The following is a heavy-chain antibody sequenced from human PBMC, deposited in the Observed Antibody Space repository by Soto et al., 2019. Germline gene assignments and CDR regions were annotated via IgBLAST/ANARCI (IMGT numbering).Heavy chain of an antibody. CDR1: GGSISSYY. J-gene: IGHJ4*02. D-gene: IGHD3-22*01. V-gene: IGHV4-4*07. CDR2: IYTSGST. Sequence: PETLSLTYTVSGGSISSYYWSWIRQPAGKGLEWIGRIYTSGSTNYNPSLKSRVTMSVDTSKTQFSLKLSSVTAADTAIYYCARDSSGYYYLFDDWGQGTQVTVAS. CDR3: ARDSSGYYYLFDD.